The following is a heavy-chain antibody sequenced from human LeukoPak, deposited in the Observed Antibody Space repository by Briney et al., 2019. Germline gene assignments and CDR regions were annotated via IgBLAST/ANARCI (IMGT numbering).Heavy chain of an antibody. CDR2: INPNSGGT. Sequence: ALVKVSCKASGYTFTGYYMHWVRQAPGQGLEWMGRINPNSGGTNYAQKFQGRVTMTRDTSISTAYMELSRLRSDDTAVYYCARANNYYDSSGSPDYWGQGTLVTVSS. J-gene: IGHJ4*02. D-gene: IGHD3-22*01. V-gene: IGHV1-2*06. CDR3: ARANNYYDSSGSPDY. CDR1: GYTFTGYY.